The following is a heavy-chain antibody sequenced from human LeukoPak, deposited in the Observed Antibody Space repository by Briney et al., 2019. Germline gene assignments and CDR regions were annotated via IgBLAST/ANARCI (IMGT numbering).Heavy chain of an antibody. V-gene: IGHV3-23*01. Sequence: GGSLRLSCAASGFTFSSYAMSWVRQAPGKGLEWVSAISGSGGNTYYADSVKGRFTISRDNSKNTLYLQMNSLRAEDTAVYYCAKDNYDILTGYRSRIVWGQGTLVTVSS. CDR3: AKDNYDILTGYRSRIV. J-gene: IGHJ4*02. CDR1: GFTFSSYA. CDR2: ISGSGGNT. D-gene: IGHD3-9*01.